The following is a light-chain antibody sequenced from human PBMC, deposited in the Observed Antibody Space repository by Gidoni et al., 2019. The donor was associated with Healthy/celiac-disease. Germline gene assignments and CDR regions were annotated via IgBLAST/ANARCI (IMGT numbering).Light chain of an antibody. Sequence: IQITRSPSSVSASVGDRVTINCRASQGIRRWLAWYQQKPGKAPKLLMYAASSLQSGVPSRFSGSGFGIDGTLTRSSRQHEDVVTYYCQQANSFTPITFXXXTRLEIK. CDR1: QGIRRW. V-gene: IGKV1-12*01. CDR2: AAS. J-gene: IGKJ5*01. CDR3: QQANSFTPIT.